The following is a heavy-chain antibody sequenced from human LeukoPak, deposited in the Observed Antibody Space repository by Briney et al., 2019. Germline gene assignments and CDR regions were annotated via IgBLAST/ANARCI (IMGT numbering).Heavy chain of an antibody. CDR2: IYPADSDT. CDR3: ARHAYGEITY. J-gene: IGHJ4*02. V-gene: IGHV5-51*01. Sequence: GESLKISCTGSGYSLTSYWIAWVRQMPAKGLEWMGIIYPADSDTRYSPSFQGQVTISADKSISTAYLQWSSLKASDTAMYYCARHAYGEITYWGQGTLVTVSS. D-gene: IGHD4-17*01. CDR1: GYSLTSYW.